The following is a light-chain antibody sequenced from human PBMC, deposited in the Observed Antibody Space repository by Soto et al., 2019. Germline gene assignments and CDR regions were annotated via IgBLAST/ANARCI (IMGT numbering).Light chain of an antibody. J-gene: IGLJ2*01. CDR3: ATWDDSLSGVV. CDR1: SSNVGSNP. Sequence: QSVLTQPPSASGTPGQRVTISCSGSSSNVGSNPVNWYQQLPGTAPKLLIYRHSQRPSGVPDRFSGSKSGTSASLAISGLQSEDEASYYCATWDDSLSGVVFGGGTQLTVL. V-gene: IGLV1-44*01. CDR2: RHS.